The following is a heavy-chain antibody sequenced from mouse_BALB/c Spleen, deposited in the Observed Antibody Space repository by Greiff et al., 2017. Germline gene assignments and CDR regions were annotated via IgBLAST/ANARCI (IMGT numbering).Heavy chain of an antibody. Sequence: EVQGVESGAELVKPGASVKLSCTASGFNIKDTYMHWVKQRPEQGLEWIGRIDPANGNTKYDPKFQGKATITADTSSNTAYLQLSSLTSEDTAVYYCAPSSYGAMDYWGQGTSVTVSS. V-gene: IGHV14-3*02. CDR3: APSSYGAMDY. D-gene: IGHD1-1*01. J-gene: IGHJ4*01. CDR1: GFNIKDTY. CDR2: IDPANGNT.